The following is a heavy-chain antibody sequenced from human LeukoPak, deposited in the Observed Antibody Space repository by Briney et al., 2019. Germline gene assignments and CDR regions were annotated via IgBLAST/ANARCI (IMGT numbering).Heavy chain of an antibody. CDR1: GFIFSSYG. V-gene: IGHV3-30*02. CDR2: IRYDGSIK. D-gene: IGHD2-21*01. Sequence: GGSLRLSCAASGFIFSSYGMHWVRQAPGKGLEWVAFIRYDGSIKYYADSVKGRFTISRDNSKNTLYLQMSSLTAEDTAVYYCAKSNRPVIAMVVLDYWGQGTLVTVSS. J-gene: IGHJ4*02. CDR3: AKSNRPVIAMVVLDY.